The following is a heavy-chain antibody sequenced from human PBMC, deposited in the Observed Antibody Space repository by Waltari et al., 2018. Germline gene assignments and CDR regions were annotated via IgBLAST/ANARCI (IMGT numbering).Heavy chain of an antibody. CDR2: ISAYNGNT. V-gene: IGHV1-18*01. Sequence: QVQLVQSGAEVKKPGASVKVSCKASGYTFTSYGISWVRQAPGQGLEWMGWISAYNGNTNYAQKLQGRVTMTTDTSTSTAYMELRSLRSDDTAVYYCARATRLRYCSSTSCYSWFDPWGQGTLVTVSS. D-gene: IGHD2-2*02. CDR1: GYTFTSYG. CDR3: ARATRLRYCSSTSCYSWFDP. J-gene: IGHJ5*02.